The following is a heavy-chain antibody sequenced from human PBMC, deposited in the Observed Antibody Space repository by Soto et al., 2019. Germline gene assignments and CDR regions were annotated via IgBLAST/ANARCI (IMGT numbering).Heavy chain of an antibody. J-gene: IGHJ6*02. CDR1: GGSFSGYY. D-gene: IGHD5-18*01. CDR3: ASYRGYSYGQRFYGMDV. Sequence: NPSETLSLTCAVYGGSFSGYYWSWIRQPPGKGLEWIGEINHSGSTNYNPSLKSRVTISVDTSKNQFSLKLSSVTAADTAVYYCASYRGYSYGQRFYGMDVWGQGTTVTVSS. CDR2: INHSGST. V-gene: IGHV4-34*01.